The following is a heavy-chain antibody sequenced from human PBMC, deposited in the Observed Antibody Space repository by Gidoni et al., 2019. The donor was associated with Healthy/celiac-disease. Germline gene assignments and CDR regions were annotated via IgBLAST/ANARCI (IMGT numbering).Heavy chain of an antibody. J-gene: IGHJ4*02. CDR3: AKAARITMIVVDITPFDY. D-gene: IGHD3-22*01. CDR1: GFKFSSYA. V-gene: IGHV3-23*01. Sequence: EVQLLESGGGLVQPGGSLRLSCAASGFKFSSYAMSWVRQAPGKGLEWVSAISGSGGSTYYTDSVKGRFTISRDNSKNTLYLQMNSLRAEDTAVYYCAKAARITMIVVDITPFDYWGQGTLVTVSS. CDR2: ISGSGGST.